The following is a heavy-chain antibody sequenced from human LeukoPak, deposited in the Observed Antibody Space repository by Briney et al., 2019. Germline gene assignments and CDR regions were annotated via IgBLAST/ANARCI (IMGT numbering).Heavy chain of an antibody. Sequence: ASVKVSCKASGYTFTKYYMFWVRQAPGQGLEWMGRINPSSGGTDYAQKFQGRVTMTRDTSISTAYMELSRLRSDDTAMYYCARGYCSGGSCYSVENWFDPWGQGTLVSVSS. J-gene: IGHJ5*02. CDR2: INPSSGGT. V-gene: IGHV1-2*06. CDR1: GYTFTKYY. D-gene: IGHD2-15*01. CDR3: ARGYCSGGSCYSVENWFDP.